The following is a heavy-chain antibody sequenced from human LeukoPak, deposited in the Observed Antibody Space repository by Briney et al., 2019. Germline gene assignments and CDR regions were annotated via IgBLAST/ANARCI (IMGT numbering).Heavy chain of an antibody. Sequence: ASVKVSCKASGYTFTGYYMHWVRQAPGQGLERMGRINPNSGGTNYAQKFQGRVTMTRDTSISTAYMELSRLRSDDTAVYYCAAPSIAARRDYYGMDVWGQGTTVTVSS. CDR3: AAPSIAARRDYYGMDV. J-gene: IGHJ6*02. CDR1: GYTFTGYY. V-gene: IGHV1-2*06. CDR2: INPNSGGT. D-gene: IGHD6-6*01.